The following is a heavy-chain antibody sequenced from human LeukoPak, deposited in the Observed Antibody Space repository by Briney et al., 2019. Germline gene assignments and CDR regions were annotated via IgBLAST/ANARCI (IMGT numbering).Heavy chain of an antibody. Sequence: PSQTLSLTCAISGDTFSSNTAAWNWIRQSPSRGLEWLGRTYYRSKWYIDYAISVKSRIIINPDTSKNQFSLQLSSVTPEDTAVYYCAKSYSYYTEYYFDCWGQGTLVTVSS. CDR1: GDTFSSNTAA. D-gene: IGHD5-18*01. CDR2: TYYRSKWYI. J-gene: IGHJ4*02. V-gene: IGHV6-1*01. CDR3: AKSYSYYTEYYFDC.